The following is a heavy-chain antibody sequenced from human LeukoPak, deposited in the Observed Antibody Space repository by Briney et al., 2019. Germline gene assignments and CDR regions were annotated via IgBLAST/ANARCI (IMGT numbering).Heavy chain of an antibody. J-gene: IGHJ6*02. V-gene: IGHV4-4*07. CDR1: GGSISSYY. D-gene: IGHD3-3*01. CDR3: ARGGKEWYYYYYGMDV. Sequence: SETLSLTCTVSGGSISSYYWSWIRQPAGKGLEWIGRIYTSGSTNYNPSLKSRVTMPVDTSKNQFSLKLSSVTAADTAVYYCARGGKEWYYYYYGMDVWAKGPRSPSP. CDR2: IYTSGST.